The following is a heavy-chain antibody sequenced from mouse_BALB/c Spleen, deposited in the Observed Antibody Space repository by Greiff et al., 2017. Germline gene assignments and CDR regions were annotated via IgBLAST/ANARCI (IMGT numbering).Heavy chain of an antibody. CDR1: GYSFTSYY. CDR3: ARDLYYGNYYYAMDY. V-gene: IGHV1S135*01. D-gene: IGHD2-1*01. CDR2: IDPFNGGT. J-gene: IGHJ4*01. Sequence: EVQLQQSGPELMKPGASVKISCKASGYSFTSYYMHWVKQSHGKSLEWIGYIDPFNGGTSYNQKFKGKATLTVDKSSSTAYMHLSSLTSEDSAVYYCARDLYYGNYYYAMDYWGQGTSVTVSS.